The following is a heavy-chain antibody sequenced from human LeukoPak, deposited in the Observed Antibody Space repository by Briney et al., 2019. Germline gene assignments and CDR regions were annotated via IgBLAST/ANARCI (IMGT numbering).Heavy chain of an antibody. D-gene: IGHD6-13*01. V-gene: IGHV3-33*01. CDR1: GFTSTSYG. Sequence: GGSLRLSCAASGFTSTSYGMHWVRQAPGKGLEWVAVIWYDGSNKYYADSVKGRFTISRDNSKNTLYLQMNSLRAEDTAVYYCARDPIAAVRFDYWGRGTLVTVSS. J-gene: IGHJ4*02. CDR2: IWYDGSNK. CDR3: ARDPIAAVRFDY.